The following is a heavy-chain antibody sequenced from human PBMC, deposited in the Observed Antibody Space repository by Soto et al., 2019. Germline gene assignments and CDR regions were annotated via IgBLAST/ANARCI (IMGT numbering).Heavy chain of an antibody. D-gene: IGHD2-2*02. Sequence: GGSLRLSCAASGFTFSNHAMHWVRQAPGKGLEWVAFISYDGTKKYSADSVKGRFAISRDNSKNTLHLHMSSLRVEDTAVYYCARDPAQYCSSANCFTAVDSWGQGTLVTVSS. V-gene: IGHV3-30*03. CDR3: ARDPAQYCSSANCFTAVDS. CDR2: ISYDGTKK. J-gene: IGHJ4*02. CDR1: GFTFSNHA.